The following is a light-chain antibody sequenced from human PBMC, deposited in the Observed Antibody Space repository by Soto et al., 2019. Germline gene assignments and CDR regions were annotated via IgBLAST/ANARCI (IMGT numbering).Light chain of an antibody. CDR1: SSNIGATYD. V-gene: IGLV1-40*01. CDR2: GNN. J-gene: IGLJ2*01. CDR3: QSYDTSLSGVV. Sequence: QSVLTQPPSVSGAPGQRVTISCTGSSSNIGATYDVHWYQQIPGTAPQLLIYGNNNRPSGVPDRFSGSKSGTSASLAITGLQAEDEADYYCQSYDTSLSGVVFGGGIKLTVL.